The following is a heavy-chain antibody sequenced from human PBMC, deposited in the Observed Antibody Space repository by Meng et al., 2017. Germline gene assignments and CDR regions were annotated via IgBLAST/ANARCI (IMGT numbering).Heavy chain of an antibody. V-gene: IGHV3-30*07. CDR1: GFTFSSYA. D-gene: IGHD1-1*01. Sequence: LELGGGVAQPGRSLNLSCAASGFTFSSYAMHGVRQAPGKGLEWVAVISYDGSNKYYADSVKGRFTISRDNSKNTLYLQMNSLRAEDTAVYYCARGDWNDAWYFDLWGRGTLVTVSS. J-gene: IGHJ2*01. CDR3: ARGDWNDAWYFDL. CDR2: ISYDGSNK.